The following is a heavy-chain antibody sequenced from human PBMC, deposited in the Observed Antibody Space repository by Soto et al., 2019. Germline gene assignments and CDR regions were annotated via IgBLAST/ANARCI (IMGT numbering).Heavy chain of an antibody. CDR1: GGTFSSYA. J-gene: IGHJ6*02. CDR3: AGRIQLYAPNGMDV. CDR2: IIPICGTA. Sequence: QVQLVQSGAEVKKPGSSVKVSCKASGGTFSSYAISWVRQAPGQGLEWMGGIIPICGTAIYAQTFQGRVKITADESMSTAYMELSSLRSEDTAVYYCAGRIQLYAPNGMDVWGQGTTVTVTS. V-gene: IGHV1-69*01. D-gene: IGHD5-18*01.